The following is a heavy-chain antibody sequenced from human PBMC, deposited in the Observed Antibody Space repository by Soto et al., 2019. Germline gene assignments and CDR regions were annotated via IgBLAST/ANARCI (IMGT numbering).Heavy chain of an antibody. CDR1: GYTFTNYG. J-gene: IGHJ4*02. CDR2: ISDYNGNT. D-gene: IGHD2-21*02. CDR3: ARDVPYGGNSEGRY. V-gene: IGHV1-18*01. Sequence: QVQLMQSGAEVKKPGASVKVSCKASGYTFTNYGITWVRQAPGQGLEWMGWISDYNGNTNYAQNLQGRVTMTTDTSTATAYMELRSRRTDDTAVYYCARDVPYGGNSEGRYWGQGTLVTVSS.